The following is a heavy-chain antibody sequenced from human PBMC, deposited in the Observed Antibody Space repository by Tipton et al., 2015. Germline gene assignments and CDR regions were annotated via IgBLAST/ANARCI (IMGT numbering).Heavy chain of an antibody. CDR2: GFYTGST. CDR1: GAAIKTYY. CDR3: ARESLLAYYFDY. Sequence: TLSLTCTVSGAAIKTYYWNWIRQPPGKGLEWIGYGFYTGSTYYNPSLESRVTISVDTFRNQFSLRLSSVTTADTAVYYCARESLLAYYFDYWGQGTLVTVSS. V-gene: IGHV4-59*01. D-gene: IGHD2/OR15-2a*01. J-gene: IGHJ4*02.